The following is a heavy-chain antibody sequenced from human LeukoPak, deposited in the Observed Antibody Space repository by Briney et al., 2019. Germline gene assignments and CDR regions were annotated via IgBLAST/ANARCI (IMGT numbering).Heavy chain of an antibody. CDR1: GGSTGGYS. D-gene: IGHD3-22*01. CDR2: ISNRGAT. Sequence: SETLSLTSTVSGGSTGGYSWSWIRQSPGNVLEWIGCISNRGATKYNLSLKSRATISVDMSKDELSLELTSVTAADTAVYYCARDRHYYDPSGYLSWGPREKPRHWCLDLWGRGTLITVSS. V-gene: IGHV4-59*01. CDR3: ARDRHYYDPSGYLSWGPREKPRHWCLDL. J-gene: IGHJ2*01.